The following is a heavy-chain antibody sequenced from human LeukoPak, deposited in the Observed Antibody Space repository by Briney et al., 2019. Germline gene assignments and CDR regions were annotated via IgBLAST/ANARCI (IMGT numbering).Heavy chain of an antibody. J-gene: IGHJ6*02. Sequence: GGSLRLSCAASGFTFSSYSMKWVRQAPGKGLEWVSSISSSSSYIYYADSVKGRFTISRDNAKNSLYLQMNSLRAEDTAVYYCARDREVRYDILTGYSPYGMDVWGQGTTVTVSS. CDR3: ARDREVRYDILTGYSPYGMDV. CDR1: GFTFSSYS. CDR2: ISSSSSYI. D-gene: IGHD3-9*01. V-gene: IGHV3-21*01.